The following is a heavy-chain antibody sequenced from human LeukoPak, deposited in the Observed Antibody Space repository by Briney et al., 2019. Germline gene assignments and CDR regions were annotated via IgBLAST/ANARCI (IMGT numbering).Heavy chain of an antibody. V-gene: IGHV3-9*01. J-gene: IGHJ5*02. CDR2: ISWNSGSI. CDR3: AKDGAPTS. D-gene: IGHD3-16*01. Sequence: GGSLRLSCAASGFTFSSYAMSWVRQAPGKGLEWVSGISWNSGSIGYADSVKGRFTISRDNAKNSLYLQMNSLRAEDTALYYCAKDGAPTSWGQGTLVTVSS. CDR1: GFTFSSYA.